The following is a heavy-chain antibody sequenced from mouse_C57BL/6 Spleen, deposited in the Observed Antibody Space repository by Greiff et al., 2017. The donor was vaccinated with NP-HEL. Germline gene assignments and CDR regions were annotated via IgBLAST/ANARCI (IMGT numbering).Heavy chain of an antibody. D-gene: IGHD1-1*01. CDR1: GFTFSDYG. CDR2: ISSGSSTI. J-gene: IGHJ4*01. V-gene: IGHV5-17*01. Sequence: EVKLMESGGGLVKPGGSLKLSCAASGFTFSDYGMHWVRQAPEKGLEWVAYISSGSSTIYYADTVKGRFTISRDTAKNTLFLQLTSLRSEDTAMFYCARPYYYGSSFSLDYWGQGTSVTVSP. CDR3: ARPYYYGSSFSLDY.